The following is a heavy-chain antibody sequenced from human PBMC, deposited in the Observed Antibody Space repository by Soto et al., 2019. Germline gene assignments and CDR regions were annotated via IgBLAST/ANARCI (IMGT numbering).Heavy chain of an antibody. CDR3: ASNYYYGSGSYYNFDY. J-gene: IGHJ4*02. V-gene: IGHV6-1*01. CDR2: TYYRSKWYN. Sequence: SQTLSLTCAISGDSVSSNSAAWNWIRQSPSRGLEWLGRTYYRSKWYNDYAVSVKSRITINPDTSKNQFSLQLNSVTPEDTAVYYCASNYYYGSGSYYNFDYWGQGTLVTVSS. CDR1: GDSVSSNSAA. D-gene: IGHD3-10*01.